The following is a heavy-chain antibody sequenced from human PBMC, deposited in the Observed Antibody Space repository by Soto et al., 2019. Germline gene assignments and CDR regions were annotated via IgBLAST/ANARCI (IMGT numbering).Heavy chain of an antibody. CDR2: IYYSGST. V-gene: IGHV4-59*01. CDR1: GGSISSYY. D-gene: IGHD3-10*01. J-gene: IGHJ4*02. Sequence: QVQLQESGPGLVKPSETLSLTCTVSGGSISSYYWSWNRQPPGKGLEWIGYIYYSGSTNYNPSLKSRVTISVDTSKNQFSLKLSSVTAADTAVYYCARTWGGFGDYWGQGTLVTVSS. CDR3: ARTWGGFGDY.